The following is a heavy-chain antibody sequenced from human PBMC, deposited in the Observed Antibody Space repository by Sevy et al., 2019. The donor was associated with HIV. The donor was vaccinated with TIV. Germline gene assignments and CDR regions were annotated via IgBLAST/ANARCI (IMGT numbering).Heavy chain of an antibody. Sequence: GSLRLSCAASGFTFSSYAIHWVRQAPGKGLEWVAVISYDGSKKYYADSVKGRFTISRDNSKNTLYLQMNSLRVEDTAVYYCARDRSSSWINYYFYYWGQGTLFTVSS. CDR1: GFTFSSYA. D-gene: IGHD2-2*01. CDR2: ISYDGSKK. V-gene: IGHV3-30*04. CDR3: ARDRSSSWINYYFYY. J-gene: IGHJ4*02.